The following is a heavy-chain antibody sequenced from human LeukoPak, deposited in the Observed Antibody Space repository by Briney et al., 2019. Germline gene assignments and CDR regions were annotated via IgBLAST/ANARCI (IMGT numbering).Heavy chain of an antibody. CDR2: INHSGST. CDR1: GGSFSGYY. CDR3: ARGHYVWGSYRIDY. D-gene: IGHD3-16*02. Sequence: SETLSLTCAVYGGSFSGYYWGWIRQPPGKGLEWIGEINHSGSTNYNPSLKSRVTISVDTSKNQFSLKLSSVTAADTAVYYCARGHYVWGSYRIDYWGQGTLVTVSS. V-gene: IGHV4-34*01. J-gene: IGHJ4*02.